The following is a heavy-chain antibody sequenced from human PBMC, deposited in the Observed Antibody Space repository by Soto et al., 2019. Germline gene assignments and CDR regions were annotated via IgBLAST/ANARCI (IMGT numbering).Heavy chain of an antibody. Sequence: GGSLRLSCAASGFTFSSYSMNWVRQAPGKGLEWVSSISSSSSYIYYADSVKGRFTISRDNAKNSLYLQMNSLRAEDTAVYYCAKDSLWFGESPSFDYWGQGTLVTVSS. CDR2: ISSSSSYI. D-gene: IGHD3-10*01. CDR1: GFTFSSYS. CDR3: AKDSLWFGESPSFDY. J-gene: IGHJ4*02. V-gene: IGHV3-21*01.